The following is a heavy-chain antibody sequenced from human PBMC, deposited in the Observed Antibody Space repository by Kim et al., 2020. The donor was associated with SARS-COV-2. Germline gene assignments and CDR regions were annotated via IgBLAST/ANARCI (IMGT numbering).Heavy chain of an antibody. CDR1: GYTFTSYD. D-gene: IGHD5-12*01. V-gene: IGHV1-8*01. Sequence: ASVKVSCKASGYTFTSYDINWVRQATVQGLEWMGWMNPNSGNTGYAQKFQGRVTMTRNTSISTAYMELSSLRSEDTAVYYCARGRGYDYYYYYYGMDVWGQGTTVTVSS. CDR2: MNPNSGNT. CDR3: ARGRGYDYYYYYYGMDV. J-gene: IGHJ6*02.